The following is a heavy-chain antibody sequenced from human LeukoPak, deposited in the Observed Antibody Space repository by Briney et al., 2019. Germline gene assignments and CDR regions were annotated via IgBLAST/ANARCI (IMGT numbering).Heavy chain of an antibody. V-gene: IGHV3-30*02. CDR3: AKDLREYYYGSGSYYGDAFDI. CDR2: IRYDGSNK. Sequence: GGSLRLSCAASGFTFSSYGMHWVRQAPGKGLEWVAFIRYDGSNKYYADSVKGRFTISRDNSKNTLYLQMNSLRAEDTAVYYCAKDLREYYYGSGSYYGDAFDIWGQGTMVTVSS. J-gene: IGHJ3*02. D-gene: IGHD3-10*01. CDR1: GFTFSSYG.